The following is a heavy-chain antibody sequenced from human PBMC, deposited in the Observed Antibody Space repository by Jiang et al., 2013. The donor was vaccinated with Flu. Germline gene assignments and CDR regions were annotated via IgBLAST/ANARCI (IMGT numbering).Heavy chain of an antibody. V-gene: IGHV4-39*02. CDR2: IYYSGST. CDR3: AREYSSSSGIDY. D-gene: IGHD6-6*01. Sequence: SLTCTVSGGSISSSSYYWGWIRQPPGKGLEWIGSIYYSGSTYYNPSLKSRVTISVDTSKNQFSLKLSSVTAADTAVYYCAREYSSSSGIDYWGQGTLVTVSS. CDR1: GGSISSSSYY. J-gene: IGHJ4*02.